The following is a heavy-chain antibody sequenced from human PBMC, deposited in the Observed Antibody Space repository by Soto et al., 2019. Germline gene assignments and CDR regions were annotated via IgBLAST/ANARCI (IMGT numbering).Heavy chain of an antibody. V-gene: IGHV3-23*01. CDR2: ISGSGGGT. CDR1: GFTFDVYA. Sequence: GGSLRLSCAASGFTFDVYAVGWVRQAPGRGLEWVSAISGSGGGTYYADSVEGRFTISRDNSNNTLFLQMNSLRAEDTAVYYCAKDLIQEGDDYYDSSGYFDYWGQGTLVTVSS. CDR3: AKDLIQEGDDYYDSSGYFDY. J-gene: IGHJ4*02. D-gene: IGHD3-22*01.